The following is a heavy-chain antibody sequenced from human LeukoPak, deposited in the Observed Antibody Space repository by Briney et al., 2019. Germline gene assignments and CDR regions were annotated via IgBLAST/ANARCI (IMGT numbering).Heavy chain of an antibody. CDR2: IYTSGGT. Sequence: SEILSLTCTVSGDSISSYYWSWIWQPPGKGLEWIGYIYTSGGTNYIPSLKGRVTISIDTSKNQFSLKLSSVTAADSAVYYCARLTRLSTSPDRYYLDYWARAPWSPSPQ. D-gene: IGHD6-6*01. J-gene: IGHJ4*02. CDR3: ARLTRLSTSPDRYYLDY. CDR1: GDSISSYY. V-gene: IGHV4-4*09.